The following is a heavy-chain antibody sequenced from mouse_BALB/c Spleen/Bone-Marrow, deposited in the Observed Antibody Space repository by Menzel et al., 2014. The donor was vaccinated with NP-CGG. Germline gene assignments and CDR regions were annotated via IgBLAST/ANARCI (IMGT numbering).Heavy chain of an antibody. Sequence: EVQGVESGGGLVQPGGSLKLSCAASGFDFSRYWLSWVRQAPGKGLEWIGDINPDSSTITYTPSLKDKFVISRDNAKNTLYLQMSKVRSEDTALYYCAGFITSVEGFAYWGQGTLVTVSA. CDR2: INPDSSTI. V-gene: IGHV4-1*02. J-gene: IGHJ3*01. CDR3: AGFITSVEGFAY. CDR1: GFDFSRYW. D-gene: IGHD1-1*01.